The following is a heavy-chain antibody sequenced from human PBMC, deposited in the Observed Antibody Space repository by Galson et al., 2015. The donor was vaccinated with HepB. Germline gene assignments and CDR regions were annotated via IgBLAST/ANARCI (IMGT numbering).Heavy chain of an antibody. D-gene: IGHD2-15*01. CDR3: TTYIVVVVA. CDR2: IKSKTDGGTT. J-gene: IGHJ5*02. Sequence: SLRLSCAASGFTFSFYAMSWVRQAPGKGLEWVGRIKSKTDGGTTDYAAPVKGRFTISRDDSKNTLYPQMNSLKTEDTAVYYCTTYIVVVVAWGQGTLVTVSS. CDR1: GFTFSFYA. V-gene: IGHV3-15*01.